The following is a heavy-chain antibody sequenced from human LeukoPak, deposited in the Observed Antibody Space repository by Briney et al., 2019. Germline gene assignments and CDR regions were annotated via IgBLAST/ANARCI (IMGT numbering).Heavy chain of an antibody. D-gene: IGHD2-21*02. Sequence: GRSLSLSCAASGFTFSSYGMHWVRQAPGKGLEWVAVISYDGSNKYYADSVKGRFTISRDNSKNTLYLQMNSLRAEDTAVYYCAKSGVTATPPYYYGMDVWGQGTTVTVSS. CDR1: GFTFSSYG. J-gene: IGHJ6*02. V-gene: IGHV3-30*18. CDR2: ISYDGSNK. CDR3: AKSGVTATPPYYYGMDV.